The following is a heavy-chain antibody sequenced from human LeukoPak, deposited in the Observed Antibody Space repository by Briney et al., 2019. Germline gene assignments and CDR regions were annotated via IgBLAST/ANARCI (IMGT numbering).Heavy chain of an antibody. D-gene: IGHD3-10*01. J-gene: IGHJ3*02. Sequence: SETLSLTCAVYGGSFSGYYWSWIRQPPGKGLEWIGEINHSGSTNYNPSLKSRVTISVDTSKNQFSLKLSSVTAADTAVYYCASRITMVRGVIQAFDIWGQGTMVTVSS. CDR3: ASRITMVRGVIQAFDI. CDR2: INHSGST. V-gene: IGHV4-34*01. CDR1: GGSFSGYY.